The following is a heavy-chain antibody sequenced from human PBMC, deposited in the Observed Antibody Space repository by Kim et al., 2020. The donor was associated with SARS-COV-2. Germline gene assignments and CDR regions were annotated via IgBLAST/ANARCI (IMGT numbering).Heavy chain of an antibody. CDR2: INHSGST. J-gene: IGHJ4*02. V-gene: IGHV4-34*01. CDR3: ASENSGYYGGSMDY. D-gene: IGHD3-22*01. CDR1: GGSFSGYY. Sequence: SETLSLTCAVYGGSFSGYYWSWIRQPPGKGLEWIGEINHSGSTNYNPSLKSRVTISVDTSKNQFSLKLSSVTAADTAVYYCASENSGYYGGSMDYWGQGTLVTVSS.